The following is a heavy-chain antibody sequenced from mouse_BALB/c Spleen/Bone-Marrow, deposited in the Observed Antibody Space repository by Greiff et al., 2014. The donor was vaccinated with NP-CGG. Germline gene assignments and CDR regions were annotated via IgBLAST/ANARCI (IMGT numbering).Heavy chain of an antibody. CDR3: TRSWGKDAMDY. Sequence: VQLQQSGAELVRPGASVKVSCKASGYAFSNYFIEWVKKGPGQGLEWIGVINPGSNGANYSEKFKGKATLTADKSSSTAYMQLSSLTSDDSAVYFCTRSWGKDAMDYWGQGTSVTVSS. CDR2: INPGSNGA. V-gene: IGHV1-54*01. D-gene: IGHD2-1*01. CDR1: GYAFSNYF. J-gene: IGHJ4*01.